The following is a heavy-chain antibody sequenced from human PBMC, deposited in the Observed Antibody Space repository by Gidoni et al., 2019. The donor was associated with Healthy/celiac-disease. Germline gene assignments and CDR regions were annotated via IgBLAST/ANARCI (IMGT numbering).Heavy chain of an antibody. CDR2: IRGSGGST. J-gene: IGHJ4*02. CDR1: GFTFSSYA. Sequence: EVQLLESGGGLVQPGGSLRLSCAASGFTFSSYAMSWVRQAPGKGLEWVSAIRGSGGSTYYADSVKGRFTISRDNSKNTLYLQMNSLRAEDTAVYYCAKDHGYSSGWFHGYWGQGTLVTVSS. D-gene: IGHD6-19*01. V-gene: IGHV3-23*01. CDR3: AKDHGYSSGWFHGY.